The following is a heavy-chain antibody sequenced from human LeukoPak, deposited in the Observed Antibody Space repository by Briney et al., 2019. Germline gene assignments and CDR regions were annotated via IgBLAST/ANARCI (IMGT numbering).Heavy chain of an antibody. D-gene: IGHD2-2*01. CDR2: MNPNSGNT. CDR3: ARGLVVPAAMAYYYYGMDV. CDR1: GYTFTSYD. V-gene: IGHV1-8*01. J-gene: IGHJ6*02. Sequence: ASVKVSCTASGYTFTSYDINWVRQATGQGLEWMGWMNPNSGNTGYAQKFQGRVTMTRNTSISTAYMELSSLRSEDTAVYYCARGLVVPAAMAYYYYGMDVWGQGTTVTVSS.